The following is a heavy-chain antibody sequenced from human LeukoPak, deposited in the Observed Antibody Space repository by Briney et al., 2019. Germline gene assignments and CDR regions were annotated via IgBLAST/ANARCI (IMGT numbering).Heavy chain of an antibody. CDR3: ARESHGYYYYMDV. CDR1: GGSISSSSYS. J-gene: IGHJ6*03. CDR2: IYYSGST. Sequence: PSETLSLPCTVSGGSISSSSYSWGWIRQPPGKGLEWIGSIYYSGSTYYNPSLKSRVTISVDTSKNQFSLKLSSVTAADTAVYYCARESHGYYYYMDVWGKGTTVTVSS. V-gene: IGHV4-39*07.